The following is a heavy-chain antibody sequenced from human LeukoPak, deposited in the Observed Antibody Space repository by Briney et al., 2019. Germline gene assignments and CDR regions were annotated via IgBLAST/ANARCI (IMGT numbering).Heavy chain of an antibody. CDR3: AELGITMIGGV. Sequence: GGSLRLSCAASGFTFSTYWMSWVRQAPGKGLEWVANIKHDGNQKYYVDSVKGRFTVSRDNAKNSLYLQMNSLRAEDTAVYYCAELGITMIGGVWGKGTTVTISS. V-gene: IGHV3-7*01. J-gene: IGHJ6*04. CDR1: GFTFSTYW. CDR2: IKHDGNQK. D-gene: IGHD3-10*02.